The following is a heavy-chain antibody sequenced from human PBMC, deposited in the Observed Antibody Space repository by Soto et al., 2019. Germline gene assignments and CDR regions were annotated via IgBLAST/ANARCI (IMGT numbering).Heavy chain of an antibody. V-gene: IGHV3-23*01. CDR1: GFTFSSYA. CDR2: ISGSGGST. CDR3: VAQPYYYDSSGYRY. Sequence: EVQLLESGGGLVQPGGSLRLSCAASGFTFSSYAMSWVRQAPGKGLEWVSAISGSGGSTYYADSVKGRFTISRDNSKNTLYLQMNSLRAEDTVVYYCVAQPYYYDSSGYRYWGRGTLVTVSS. D-gene: IGHD3-22*01. J-gene: IGHJ4*02.